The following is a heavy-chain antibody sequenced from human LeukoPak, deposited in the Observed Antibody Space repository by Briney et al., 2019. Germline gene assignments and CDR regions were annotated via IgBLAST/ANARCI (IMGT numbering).Heavy chain of an antibody. V-gene: IGHV4-4*02. D-gene: IGHD1-26*01. Sequence: SGTLSLTCGVSGGSISGTNGWSWVRQPPGQGLEWIREISLAGQTNFTPSLNGRVTMSHAKSSNKLYLNLTSVTAEDTATYFCSRESGPFCPFGYWGQGTLVIVSS. J-gene: IGHJ4*02. CDR2: ISLAGQT. CDR3: SRESGPFCPFGY. CDR1: GGSISGTNG.